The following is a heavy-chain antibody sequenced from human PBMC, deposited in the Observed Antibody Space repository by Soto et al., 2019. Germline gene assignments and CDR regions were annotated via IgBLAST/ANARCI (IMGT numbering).Heavy chain of an antibody. CDR1: GGSISSYY. CDR2: IYYSGST. V-gene: IGHV4-59*01. Sequence: QVQLQESGPGLVKPSETLSLTCTVSGGSISSYYWSWIRQPPGKGLEWIGYIYYSGSTNYNPSLKSRVTISVDTSKNQFSLKLSSVTAADTAVYYCARSRRDSSSWYDYYYYGMDVWGQGTTVTVSS. J-gene: IGHJ6*02. CDR3: ARSRRDSSSWYDYYYYGMDV. D-gene: IGHD6-13*01.